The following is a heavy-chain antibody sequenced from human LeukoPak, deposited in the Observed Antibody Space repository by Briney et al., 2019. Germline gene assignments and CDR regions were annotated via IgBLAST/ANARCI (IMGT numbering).Heavy chain of an antibody. CDR2: INSVGSST. J-gene: IGHJ4*02. V-gene: IGHV3-74*01. CDR1: GFTFSNYW. CDR3: ARAVGPYDY. Sequence: GGSLRLSCAASGFTFSNYWMHWVRQVPGKGLVWVSRINSVGSSTSYAESVEGRFTISRDNAKNTLYLQMNSLRAEDTAVYFCARAVGPYDYWGQGTLVTVSS. D-gene: IGHD3-10*01.